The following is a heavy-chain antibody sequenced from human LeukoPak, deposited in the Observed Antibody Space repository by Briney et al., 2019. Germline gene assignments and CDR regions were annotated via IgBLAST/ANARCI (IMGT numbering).Heavy chain of an antibody. CDR1: GLTFSNYA. J-gene: IGHJ4*02. D-gene: IGHD2-15*01. CDR3: ARVGWSEVDY. Sequence: GGSLRLSCAASGLTFSNYAMSCVRQAPGKGLEWVSGITGSGGSTYYADSVKGRFTISRDNAKNTLYLQMNSLRAEDTAVYYCARVGWSEVDYWGQGTLVTVSS. CDR2: ITGSGGST. V-gene: IGHV3-23*01.